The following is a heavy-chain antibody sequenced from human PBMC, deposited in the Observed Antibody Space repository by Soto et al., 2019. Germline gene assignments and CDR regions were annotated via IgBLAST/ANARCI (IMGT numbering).Heavy chain of an antibody. D-gene: IGHD1-1*01. CDR3: ARDLNWAFDH. CDR2: ITGSGTTT. V-gene: IGHV3-48*02. Sequence: PGGSLGLSCAAFGFPFGSNSVNWVRQAPGKGLEWVSYITGSGTTTRYVDSVKGRFTLSRDNAKNSLFLDMNSLTDEDTAVYYCARDLNWAFDHWGRGTLVTVSS. CDR1: GFPFGSNS. J-gene: IGHJ5*02.